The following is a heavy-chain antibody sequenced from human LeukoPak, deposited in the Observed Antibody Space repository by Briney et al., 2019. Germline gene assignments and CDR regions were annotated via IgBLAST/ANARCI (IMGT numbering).Heavy chain of an antibody. D-gene: IGHD2-15*01. CDR3: AGRFWGVSGGSREEHTFDY. CDR2: IYHSGST. V-gene: IGHV4-38-2*01. CDR1: GYSISSGYY. Sequence: SETLSLTCAVSGYSISSGYYWGWIRQPPGKGLEWIGSIYHSGSTYYNPSLKSRVTISVDTSKNQFSLKLSSVTAADTAVYYCAGRFWGVSGGSREEHTFDYWGQGTLVTVSS. J-gene: IGHJ4*02.